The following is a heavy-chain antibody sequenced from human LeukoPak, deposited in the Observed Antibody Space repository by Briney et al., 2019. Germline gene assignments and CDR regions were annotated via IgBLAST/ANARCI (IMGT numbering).Heavy chain of an antibody. V-gene: IGHV4-59*01. CDR1: GGSISSYY. CDR2: IYYSGST. D-gene: IGHD2-2*01. Sequence: PSETLSLTCTGSGGSISSYYWSWIRQPPGKGLEWIGYIYYSGSTNYNPSLKSRVTISVDTSKNQFSLKLSSVTAADTAVYYCARGGVVVPAAIGSYYMDVWGKGTTVTVSS. J-gene: IGHJ6*03. CDR3: ARGGVVVPAAIGSYYMDV.